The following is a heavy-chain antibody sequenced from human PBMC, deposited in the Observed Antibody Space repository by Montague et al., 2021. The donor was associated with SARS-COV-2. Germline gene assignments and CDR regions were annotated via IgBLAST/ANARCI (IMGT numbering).Heavy chain of an antibody. V-gene: IGHV4-4*02. J-gene: IGHJ4*02. Sequence: SETLSLTCAVSDVSLSTSTWWSWVRQSPGKGLGWVGVIYLGGFTQYNPSGKRSVSISLDDSRSQFSLRLTSVTAADTAVYFCARGGLGNRGFDYWGQGTLVTVSS. D-gene: IGHD3/OR15-3a*01. CDR1: DVSLSTSTW. CDR2: IYLGGFT. CDR3: ARGGLGNRGFDY.